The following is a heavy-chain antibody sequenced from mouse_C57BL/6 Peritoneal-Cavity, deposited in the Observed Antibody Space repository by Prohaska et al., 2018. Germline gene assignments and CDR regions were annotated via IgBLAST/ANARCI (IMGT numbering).Heavy chain of an antibody. D-gene: IGHD2-1*01. CDR2: IDPSDSYT. V-gene: IGHV1-69*01. Sequence: QVQLQQPGAELVMPGASVKLSCKASGYTFTSYWMHWVKQRPGQGLEWIGEIDPSDSYTNYNQKFKGKATLTVDKSSSTAYMQLSSLTSEDSAVYYCARGGYYGNPYWYFDVWGTGTTVTVPS. CDR1: GYTFTSYW. CDR3: ARGGYYGNPYWYFDV. J-gene: IGHJ1*03.